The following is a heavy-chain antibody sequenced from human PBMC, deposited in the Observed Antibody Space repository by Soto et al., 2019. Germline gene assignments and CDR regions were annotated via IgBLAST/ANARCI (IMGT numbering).Heavy chain of an antibody. CDR1: GYTFTNYG. V-gene: IGHV1-18*01. CDR3: ARRAPSLFTFGEPLPDH. J-gene: IGHJ4*02. CDR2: IIAYNGNT. D-gene: IGHD3-16*01. Sequence: ASVKVSCKTSGYTFTNYGINWVRQAPGQGLEWMGWIIAYNGNTNYAQKLQGRVTMTTDTSTTTAYMELRSLRSDDTAVYYCARRAPSLFTFGEPLPDHWGQGTLVTGSS.